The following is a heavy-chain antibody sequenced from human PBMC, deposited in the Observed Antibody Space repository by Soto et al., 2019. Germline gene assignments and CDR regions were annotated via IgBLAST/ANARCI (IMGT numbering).Heavy chain of an antibody. CDR1: GGSFSGYY. CDR2: INHSGST. CDR3: ARRGYYYDSSGYYYFDY. V-gene: IGHV4-34*01. Sequence: QVQLQQWGAGVLKPSETLSLTCAVYGGSFSGYYWCWIRQPPGKGLEWIGEINHSGSTNYNPSLKSRVTISVDTSKNQFSLKLSSVTAADTAVYYCARRGYYYDSSGYYYFDYWGQGTLVTVSS. D-gene: IGHD3-22*01. J-gene: IGHJ4*02.